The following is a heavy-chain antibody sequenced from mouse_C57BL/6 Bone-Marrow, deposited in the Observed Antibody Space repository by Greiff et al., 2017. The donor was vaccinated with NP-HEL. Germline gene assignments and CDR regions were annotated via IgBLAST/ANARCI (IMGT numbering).Heavy chain of an antibody. J-gene: IGHJ3*01. V-gene: IGHV1-81*01. Sequence: VKLQQSGAELARPGASVKLSCTASGYTFTSYGISWVKQRTGQGLEWIGEIYPRSGNTYYNEKFKGKATLTADKSSSTAYMELRSLTSEDSAVYFCARYDYDAWFAYWGQGTLVTVSA. CDR2: IYPRSGNT. D-gene: IGHD2-4*01. CDR1: GYTFTSYG. CDR3: ARYDYDAWFAY.